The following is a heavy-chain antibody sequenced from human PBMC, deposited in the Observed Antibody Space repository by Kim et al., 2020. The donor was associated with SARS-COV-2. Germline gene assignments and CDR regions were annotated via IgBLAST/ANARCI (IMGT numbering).Heavy chain of an antibody. J-gene: IGHJ2*01. Sequence: GGSLRLSCAASGFTFSSYSMNWVRQAPGKGLEWVSSISSSSSYIYYADSVKGRFTISRDNAKNSLYLQMNSLRAEDTAVYYCVRPGGYYDSSGYYQYYWYFDLWGRGTLVTVSS. V-gene: IGHV3-21*01. CDR2: ISSSSSYI. CDR3: VRPGGYYDSSGYYQYYWYFDL. D-gene: IGHD3-22*01. CDR1: GFTFSSYS.